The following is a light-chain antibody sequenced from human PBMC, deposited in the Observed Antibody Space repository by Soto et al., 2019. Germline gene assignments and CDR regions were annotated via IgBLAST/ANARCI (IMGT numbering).Light chain of an antibody. CDR3: QQTYRAPRT. V-gene: IGKV1-39*01. J-gene: IGKJ2*02. Sequence: DIQMTQSPSSLSASVGDRVTITCRSSQSITTYLNWYQQKPGKAPKLLIYAASSLQTGVPSWFSGSGSGTDFTLTISSLLPEDFATYYCQQTYRAPRTFGQGTNLEIK. CDR1: QSITTY. CDR2: AAS.